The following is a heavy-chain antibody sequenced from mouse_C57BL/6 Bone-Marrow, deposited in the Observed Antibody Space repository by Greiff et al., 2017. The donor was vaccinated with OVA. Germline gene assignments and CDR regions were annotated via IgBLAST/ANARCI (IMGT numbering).Heavy chain of an antibody. CDR2: IDPENGDT. CDR3: TTAQVFAY. V-gene: IGHV14-4*01. D-gene: IGHD3-2*02. CDR1: GFNIKDDY. J-gene: IGHJ3*01. Sequence: EVKLMESGAELVRPGASVKLSCTASGFNIKDDYMHWVKQRPEQGLEWIGWIDPENGDTEYASKFQGKATITADTSSNTAYLQLSSLTSEDTAVYYCTTAQVFAYWGQGTLVTVSA.